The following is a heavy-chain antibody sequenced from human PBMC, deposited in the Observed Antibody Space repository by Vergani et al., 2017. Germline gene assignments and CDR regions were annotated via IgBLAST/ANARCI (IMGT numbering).Heavy chain of an antibody. CDR1: GGTFSSYT. CDR2: IIPILGIA. CDR3: AKDGNGDYLIGFDY. D-gene: IGHD4-17*01. Sequence: QVQLVQSGAEVKKPGSSVKVSCKASGGTFSSYTISWVRQAPGQGLEWMGRIIPILGIANYAQKFQGRVTITADKSTSTAYMELSSLRSEDTAVYYSAKDGNGDYLIGFDYWGQGTLVTVSS. V-gene: IGHV1-69*08. J-gene: IGHJ4*02.